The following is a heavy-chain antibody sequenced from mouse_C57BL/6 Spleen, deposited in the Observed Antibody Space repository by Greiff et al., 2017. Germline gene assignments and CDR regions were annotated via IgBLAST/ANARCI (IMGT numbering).Heavy chain of an antibody. V-gene: IGHV1-61*01. J-gene: IGHJ4*01. CDR3: ARSGAMDY. Sequence: QVQLQQPGAELVRPGSSVKLSCKASGYTFTSYWMDWVKQRPGQGLEWIGNIYPSDSETHYNQQFKDKATLTVDKSSSTAYMQLSSLTSEYSAVYYCARSGAMDYWGQGTSVTVSS. CDR2: IYPSDSET. CDR1: GYTFTSYW.